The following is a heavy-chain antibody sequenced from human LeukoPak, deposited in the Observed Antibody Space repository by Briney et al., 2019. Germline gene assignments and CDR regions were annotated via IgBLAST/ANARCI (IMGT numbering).Heavy chain of an antibody. CDR1: GGSISGYY. J-gene: IGHJ6*02. Sequence: PSETLSLTCTVSGGSISGYYWSWIRQPPGKGLEWIGYIYYSGSTNYNPSLKSRVTISVDTSKNQFSLKLSSVTAADTAVYYCARGVDDYGDPYYYYGMDVWGQGTTVTVSS. CDR3: ARGVDDYGDPYYYYGMDV. CDR2: IYYSGST. D-gene: IGHD4-17*01. V-gene: IGHV4-59*01.